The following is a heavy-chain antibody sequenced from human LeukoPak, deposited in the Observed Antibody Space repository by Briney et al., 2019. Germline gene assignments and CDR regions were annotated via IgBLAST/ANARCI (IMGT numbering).Heavy chain of an antibody. V-gene: IGHV3-53*01. Sequence: GGSLRLSCAASGFTVSSNYMNWVRQAPGKGLEWVSVINSGGNAYYADSVKGRFAISRDNSKNTLNLQMNSLRAEDTAVYYCAHMVDIVATIREVAFDIWGQGTMVTVSS. CDR1: GFTVSSNY. J-gene: IGHJ3*02. D-gene: IGHD5-12*01. CDR3: AHMVDIVATIREVAFDI. CDR2: INSGGNA.